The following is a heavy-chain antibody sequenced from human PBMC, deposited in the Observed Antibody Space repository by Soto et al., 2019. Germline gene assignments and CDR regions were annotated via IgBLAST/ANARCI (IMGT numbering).Heavy chain of an antibody. Sequence: QVQLQQWGAGLLRPSETLSLTCAFYGGSFDDFYWSWVRQSPGKGLEWVGEISHDGGTNYSPSLASRVSLSVDTSKNQISLHLRSVTDADTGLYYCARGQLVWYGNLTPYHRDMDVWGQGTTVTVSS. CDR1: GGSFDDFY. J-gene: IGHJ6*02. CDR2: ISHDGGT. V-gene: IGHV4-34*02. D-gene: IGHD1-1*01. CDR3: ARGQLVWYGNLTPYHRDMDV.